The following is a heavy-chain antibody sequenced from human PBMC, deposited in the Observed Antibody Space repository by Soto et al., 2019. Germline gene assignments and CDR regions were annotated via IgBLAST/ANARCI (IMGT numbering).Heavy chain of an antibody. CDR3: ARGGCSGGSCYAWFDP. CDR1: GYTVTNYG. CDR2: INPNNGNT. Sequence: ASVKVSCKASGYTVTNYGISWVRQAPGQGLEWMGWINPNNGNTNCAQNLRGRVTMTIDTSTSTAYMELRSLRSDDTAVYFCARGGCSGGSCYAWFDPWGQGTLVTVSS. J-gene: IGHJ5*02. V-gene: IGHV1-18*01. D-gene: IGHD2-15*01.